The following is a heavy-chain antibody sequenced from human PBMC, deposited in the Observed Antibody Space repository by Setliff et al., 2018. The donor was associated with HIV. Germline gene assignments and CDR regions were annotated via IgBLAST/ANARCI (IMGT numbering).Heavy chain of an antibody. CDR3: AKDRAGGWYYFDY. Sequence: PGGSLRLSCAASGFNVSHNYMTWVRQAPGKGLEWVYIIYSDGTTHYADSVKGRFTISRDDSKNTVYLQMHSLRVEDTAVYYCAKDRAGGWYYFDYWGQGTLVTVSS. J-gene: IGHJ4*02. CDR1: GFNVSHNY. V-gene: IGHV3-53*01. CDR2: IYSDGTT. D-gene: IGHD6-19*01.